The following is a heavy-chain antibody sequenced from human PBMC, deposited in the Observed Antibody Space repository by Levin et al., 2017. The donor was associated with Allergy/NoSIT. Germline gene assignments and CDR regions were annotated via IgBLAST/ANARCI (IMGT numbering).Heavy chain of an antibody. CDR3: ARMRKDCSSHYCSGGFRVVP. J-gene: IGHJ5*02. V-gene: IGHV2-70*04. Sequence: SGPTLVKPTQTLTLTCTFSGISVSTSGMRVSWIRQPPGKALEWLARIDWDDDKFYSTSLKTRLTISKDTSKNQVVLTMTNADPVDTATYYCARMRKDCSSHYCSGGFRVVPWRQGTLIPVPS. CDR2: IDWDDDK. CDR1: GISVSTSGMR. D-gene: IGHD2-2*01.